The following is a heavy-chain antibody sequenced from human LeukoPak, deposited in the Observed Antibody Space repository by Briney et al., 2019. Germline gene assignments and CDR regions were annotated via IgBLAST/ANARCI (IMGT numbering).Heavy chain of an antibody. V-gene: IGHV4-59*01. Sequence: PSETLSLTCTVSGGSISSYCWSWIRQPPGKGLEWIGYIYYSGSTNYNPSLKSRVTISVDTSKNQFSLKLSSVTAADTAVYYCARVRYGDCFDYWGQGTLVTVSS. D-gene: IGHD4-17*01. CDR3: ARVRYGDCFDY. CDR2: IYYSGST. CDR1: GGSISSYC. J-gene: IGHJ4*02.